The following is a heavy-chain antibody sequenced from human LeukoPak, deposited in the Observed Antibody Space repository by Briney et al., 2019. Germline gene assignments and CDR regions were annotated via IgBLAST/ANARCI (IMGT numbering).Heavy chain of an antibody. D-gene: IGHD3-10*01. CDR2: IYPNSGGT. CDR3: ARGRSDYYLDS. V-gene: IGHV1-2*02. Sequence: GASVKVSCKASGYTFTDYYMHWVRQAPGQGLERMGWIYPNSGGTNYAQNFQGRVTMTRDTSISTAYMGLSRLRSDDTAVYFCARGRSDYYLDSWGQGTLVTVSS. J-gene: IGHJ4*02. CDR1: GYTFTDYY.